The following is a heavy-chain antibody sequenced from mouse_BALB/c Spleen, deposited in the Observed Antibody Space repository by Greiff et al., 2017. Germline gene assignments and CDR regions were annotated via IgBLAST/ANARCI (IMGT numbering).Heavy chain of an antibody. J-gene: IGHJ4*01. V-gene: IGHV5-12-1*01. CDR3: ARHHYYGS. CDR1: GFAFSSYD. Sequence: EVHLVESGGGLVKPGGSLKLSCAASGFAFSSYDMSWVRQTPEKRLEWVAYISSGGGSTYYPDTVKGRFTISRDNAKNTLYLQMSSLKSEDTAMYYCARHHYYGSWGQGTSVTVSS. D-gene: IGHD1-1*01. CDR2: ISSGGGST.